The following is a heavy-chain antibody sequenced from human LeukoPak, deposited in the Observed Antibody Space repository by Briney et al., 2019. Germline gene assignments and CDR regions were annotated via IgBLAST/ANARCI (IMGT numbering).Heavy chain of an antibody. V-gene: IGHV1-18*01. Sequence: ASVKVSCKASGYTFTSYGISWVRQAPGQGLEWMGWISAYNGNTNYAQKLQGRVTMTTDTSTRTAYMELRSLRSDDTAVYYCARDRGYYDSSGPNFDYWGQGTLVTVSS. J-gene: IGHJ4*02. D-gene: IGHD3-22*01. CDR2: ISAYNGNT. CDR3: ARDRGYYDSSGPNFDY. CDR1: GYTFTSYG.